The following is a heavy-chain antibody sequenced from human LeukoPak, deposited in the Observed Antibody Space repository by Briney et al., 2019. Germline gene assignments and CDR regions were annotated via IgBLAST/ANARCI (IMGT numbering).Heavy chain of an antibody. CDR1: GFTFSSYA. Sequence: GGSLRLSCAASGFTFSSYAMSWVRQAPGKGLEWVSVISGSGDTTNYADSVKGRFTISRDNSKNTLYLQMNSLRPEDTAVYYCARGRRTLIVGATRNAFDVWGQGTIVTVSS. J-gene: IGHJ3*01. V-gene: IGHV3-23*01. CDR2: ISGSGDTT. CDR3: ARGRRTLIVGATRNAFDV. D-gene: IGHD1-26*01.